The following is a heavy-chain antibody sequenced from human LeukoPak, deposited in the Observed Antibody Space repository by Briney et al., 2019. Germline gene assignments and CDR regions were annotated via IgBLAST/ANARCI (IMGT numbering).Heavy chain of an antibody. Sequence: SETLSLTCGVSGGSISSTNWWSWVRQPPGQGLEWIGRIYTSGSPNYNPSLKSRVTMSVDTSKNQFSLKLSSVTAADTAVYYCAKGQRVRGVISELYYFDYWGQGTLVTVSS. CDR2: IYTSGSP. J-gene: IGHJ4*02. D-gene: IGHD3-10*01. CDR3: AKGQRVRGVISELYYFDY. CDR1: GGSISSTNW. V-gene: IGHV4/OR15-8*01.